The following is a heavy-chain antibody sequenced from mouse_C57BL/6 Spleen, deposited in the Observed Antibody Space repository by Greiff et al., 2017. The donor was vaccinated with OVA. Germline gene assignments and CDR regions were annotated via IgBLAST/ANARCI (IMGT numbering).Heavy chain of an antibody. V-gene: IGHV1-64*01. D-gene: IGHD1-1*01. J-gene: IGHJ2*01. Sequence: QVQLKQPGAELVKPGASVKLSCKASGYTFTSYWMPWVKQRPGQGLEWIGKIHPNSDSTNYNEKFKNKATLTVDKSSSTAYMQLSRLASEDSVVCYCARDEYYGSSFFGYWGQGTTLTVAS. CDR1: GYTFTSYW. CDR2: IHPNSDST. CDR3: ARDEYYGSSFFGY.